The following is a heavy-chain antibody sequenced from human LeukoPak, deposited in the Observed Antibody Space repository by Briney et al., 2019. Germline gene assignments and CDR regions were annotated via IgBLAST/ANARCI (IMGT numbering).Heavy chain of an antibody. CDR3: ARAFDYGEYYFDY. CDR1: GGSISSGGYY. CDR2: IYYSGST. Sequence: SETLSLTCTVSGGSISSGGYYWSWIRQHPGKGLEWIGYIYYSGSTYYNPSLKSRVTISVDTSKNQFSLKLSSVTAADTAVYYCARAFDYGEYYFDYWGQGTLVTVSS. D-gene: IGHD4-17*01. V-gene: IGHV4-31*03. J-gene: IGHJ4*02.